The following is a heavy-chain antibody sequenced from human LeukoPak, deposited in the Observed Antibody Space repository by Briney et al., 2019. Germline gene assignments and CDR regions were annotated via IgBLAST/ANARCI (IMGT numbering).Heavy chain of an antibody. V-gene: IGHV1-69*05. CDR2: IIPIFGTA. D-gene: IGHD3-9*01. J-gene: IGHJ4*02. CDR3: ANLRFFDPQGDY. Sequence: VASVKVSCKASGGTFSSYAISWVRQAPGQGLEWMGGIIPIFGTANYARKFQGRVTITTDESTSTAYMELSSLRSEDTAVYYCANLRFFDPQGDYWGQGTLVTVSS. CDR1: GGTFSSYA.